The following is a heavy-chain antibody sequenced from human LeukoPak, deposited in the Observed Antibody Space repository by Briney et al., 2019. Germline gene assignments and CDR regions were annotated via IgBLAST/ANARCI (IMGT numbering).Heavy chain of an antibody. Sequence: PGGSLRLSCEASGFTFNAYWMSWVRQAPGTGLEWVANIQQDGSEKNYVDSVKGRFTISRDNARNSLYLEMNSLRAEDTAVYYCARLRYTYWKNFDYWGQGTLATVSS. CDR3: ARLRYTYWKNFDY. V-gene: IGHV3-7*01. J-gene: IGHJ4*02. CDR2: IQQDGSEK. D-gene: IGHD1-1*01. CDR1: GFTFNAYW.